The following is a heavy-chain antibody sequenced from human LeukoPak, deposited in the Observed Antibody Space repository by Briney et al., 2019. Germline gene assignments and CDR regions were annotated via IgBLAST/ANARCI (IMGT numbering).Heavy chain of an antibody. Sequence: GGALRLSCAASGFTFSSYAMSGVRQAPGKGLEWVSAISGSGGSTYDTDSVRGRFTISRDNTKNTLYLHISSLRDATTPVYYCAKVTAVAGNTYYYMDVWGKGTTVTVSS. CDR1: GFTFSSYA. J-gene: IGHJ6*03. V-gene: IGHV3-23*01. CDR2: ISGSGGST. D-gene: IGHD6-19*01. CDR3: AKVTAVAGNTYYYMDV.